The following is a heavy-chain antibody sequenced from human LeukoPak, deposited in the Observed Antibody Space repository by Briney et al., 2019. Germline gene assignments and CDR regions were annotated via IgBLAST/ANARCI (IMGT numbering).Heavy chain of an antibody. V-gene: IGHV5-51*01. CDR2: IYPGDSDT. Sequence: GESLKTSCKGSGYSFTSYWIGWVRQMPAKGLEWMGIIYPGDSDTRYSPSFQGQVTISADKSISTAYLQWSSLKASDTAMYYCARIRAYCGGDCYAPEYYFDYWGQGTLVTVSS. CDR3: ARIRAYCGGDCYAPEYYFDY. D-gene: IGHD2-21*02. CDR1: GYSFTSYW. J-gene: IGHJ4*02.